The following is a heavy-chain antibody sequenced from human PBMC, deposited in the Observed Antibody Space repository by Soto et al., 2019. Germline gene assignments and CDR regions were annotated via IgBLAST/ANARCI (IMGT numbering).Heavy chain of an antibody. CDR1: GDSVSSNSAS. Sequence: QTLSLTCAISGDSVSSNSASWNWIRQYPSRGLEWLGRTYYRSKWYNDYAVSVKSRITINPDTSKNQFSLQLNSVTPEDTAVYYCAKERRGYYDILTSYGMDVWGQGTTVTVSS. CDR2: TYYRSKWYN. D-gene: IGHD3-9*01. CDR3: AKERRGYYDILTSYGMDV. J-gene: IGHJ6*02. V-gene: IGHV6-1*01.